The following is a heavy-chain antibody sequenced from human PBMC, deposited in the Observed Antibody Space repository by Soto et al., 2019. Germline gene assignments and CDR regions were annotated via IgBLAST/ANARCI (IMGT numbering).Heavy chain of an antibody. Sequence: SETLSLTCTVSGGSISSSSYYWGWIRQPPGKGLEWIGSIYYSGSTYYNPSLKSRVTISVDTSKNQFSLKLSSVTAADTAVYYCARGRSGSGDGYNHVDYWGQGTLVTVSS. CDR1: GGSISSSSYY. J-gene: IGHJ4*02. D-gene: IGHD5-12*01. CDR3: ARGRSGSGDGYNHVDY. V-gene: IGHV4-39*01. CDR2: IYYSGST.